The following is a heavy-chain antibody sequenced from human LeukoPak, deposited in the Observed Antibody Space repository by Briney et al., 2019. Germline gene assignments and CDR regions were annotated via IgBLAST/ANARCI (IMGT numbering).Heavy chain of an antibody. V-gene: IGHV3-30*18. CDR3: AKDFSPSVDTAMMDYYYYGMDV. CDR2: ISYDGSNK. Sequence: GRSLRLSCAASGFTFSSYGIHSVRQAPGKGLEWVAVISYDGSNKYYADYVKGRFTISRDNSKNTLYLQMNSLRAVDTAVYYCAKDFSPSVDTAMMDYYYYGMDVWGQGTTVTVSS. CDR1: GFTFSSYG. D-gene: IGHD5-18*01. J-gene: IGHJ6*02.